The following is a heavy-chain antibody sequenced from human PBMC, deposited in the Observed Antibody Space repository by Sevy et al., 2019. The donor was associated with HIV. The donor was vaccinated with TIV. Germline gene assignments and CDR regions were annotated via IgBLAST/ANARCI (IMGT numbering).Heavy chain of an antibody. Sequence: GGSLRLSCAASGFSFSRSPMHWVRQAPGKGLEWVAVMSYNGNKKYNGDSVKGRFTISRDDFKNTLYLQMNSLRAEDTAVYSCARENYDILTGYQYWGQGTLVTVSS. J-gene: IGHJ4*02. CDR1: GFSFSRSP. CDR2: MSYNGNKK. D-gene: IGHD3-9*01. V-gene: IGHV3-30*04. CDR3: ARENYDILTGYQY.